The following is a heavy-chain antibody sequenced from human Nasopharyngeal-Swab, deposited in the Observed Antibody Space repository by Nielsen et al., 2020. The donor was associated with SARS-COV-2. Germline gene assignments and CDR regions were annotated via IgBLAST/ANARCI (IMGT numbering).Heavy chain of an antibody. V-gene: IGHV4-59*01. CDR3: ARGEYYDSRGYYYFDY. Sequence: SETLSLTCTVSGGSISSYYWSWIRQPPGKGLEWIGYIYYSGSTNYNPSLKSRVTISVDTSKNQFSLKLSSVTAADTAVYYCARGEYYDSRGYYYFDYWGQGTLVTVSS. D-gene: IGHD3-22*01. J-gene: IGHJ4*02. CDR2: IYYSGST. CDR1: GGSISSYY.